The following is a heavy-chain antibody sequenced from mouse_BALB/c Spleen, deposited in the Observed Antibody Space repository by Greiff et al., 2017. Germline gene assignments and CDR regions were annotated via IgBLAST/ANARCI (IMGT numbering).Heavy chain of an antibody. CDR1: GFTFSDFY. CDR2: SRNKANDYTT. D-gene: IGHD2-14*01. CDR3: ARAAYYRYDEGAWFAY. V-gene: IGHV7-1*02. J-gene: IGHJ3*01. Sequence: EVNLVESGGGLVQPGGSLRLSCATSGFTFSDFYMEWVRQPPGKRLEWIAASRNKANDYTTEYSASVKGRFIVSRDTSQSILYLQMNALRAEDTAIYYCARAAYYRYDEGAWFAYWGQGTLVTVSA.